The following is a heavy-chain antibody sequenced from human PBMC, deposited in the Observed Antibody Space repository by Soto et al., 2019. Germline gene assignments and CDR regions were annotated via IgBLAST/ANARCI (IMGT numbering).Heavy chain of an antibody. V-gene: IGHV1-2*02. J-gene: IGHJ3*02. CDR2: INPATGAA. Sequence: QLHLVQSGAVVKKPGASVTVSCSASGYPVTAYYMHWVRQAPGRGLEWMGGINPATGAAKYTQTFQGRFPMTRDTATSTVFMELSGLTSEDTAVFYCARGGGVGVAGSAAFDMWGQGTLVTVSS. CDR3: ARGGGVGVAGSAAFDM. D-gene: IGHD3-3*01. CDR1: GYPVTAYY.